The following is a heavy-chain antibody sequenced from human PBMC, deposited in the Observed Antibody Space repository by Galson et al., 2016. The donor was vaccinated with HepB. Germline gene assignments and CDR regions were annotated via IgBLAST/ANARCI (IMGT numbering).Heavy chain of an antibody. V-gene: IGHV1-69*06. CDR1: GGTFSNYI. CDR3: AKDRNYILQYYFGMDV. J-gene: IGHJ6*02. D-gene: IGHD3-10*01. Sequence: SVKVSCKASGGTFSNYIITWVRQAPGQGPEWMGGIVPVFGTTNYAQKFQDRVTITADKSTNIAYMELGSLTSEDTAVYYCAKDRNYILQYYFGMDVWGQGTTVTVSS. CDR2: IVPVFGTT.